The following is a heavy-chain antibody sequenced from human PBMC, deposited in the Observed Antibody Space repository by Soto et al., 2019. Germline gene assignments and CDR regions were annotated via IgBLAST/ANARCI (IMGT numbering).Heavy chain of an antibody. D-gene: IGHD3-22*01. CDR2: IIPIFGIA. CDR1: GGTFSSYA. V-gene: IGHV1-69*13. CDR3: ARDTYRDSSGYYYISNYFDY. Sequence: GASVKVSCKASGGTFSSYAISWVRQAPGQGLEWMGGIIPIFGIANYAQKFQGRVTITADESTSTAYMELSSLRSEDTAVYYCARDTYRDSSGYYYISNYFDYWGQGTLVTVSS. J-gene: IGHJ4*02.